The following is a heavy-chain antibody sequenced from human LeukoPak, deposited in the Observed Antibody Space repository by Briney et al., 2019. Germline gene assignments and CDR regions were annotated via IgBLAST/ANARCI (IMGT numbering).Heavy chain of an antibody. CDR2: ISSSSSYI. Sequence: SGGSLRLSCAASGFTFSSYSMNWVRQAPGKGLEWVSSISSSSSYIYYADSVKGRFTISRDNAKNSLYLQMNSLRAEDTAVYYCARDPVEIVGASWFDPWGQGTLVTVSS. CDR1: GFTFSSYS. J-gene: IGHJ5*02. D-gene: IGHD1-26*01. V-gene: IGHV3-21*01. CDR3: ARDPVEIVGASWFDP.